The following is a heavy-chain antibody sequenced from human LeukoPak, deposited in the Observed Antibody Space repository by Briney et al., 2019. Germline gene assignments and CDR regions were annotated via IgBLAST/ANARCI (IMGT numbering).Heavy chain of an antibody. CDR1: GFTFSSYG. V-gene: IGHV3-30*18. CDR2: ISYDGSNK. D-gene: IGHD1-26*01. J-gene: IGHJ4*02. Sequence: GGSLRLSCAASGFTFSSYGMHWVRQAPGKGLEWVAVISYDGSNKYYADSVEGRFTISRDNSKNTLYLQMNSLRAEDTAVYYCAKDCRGSYFDYWGQGTLVTVSS. CDR3: AKDCRGSYFDY.